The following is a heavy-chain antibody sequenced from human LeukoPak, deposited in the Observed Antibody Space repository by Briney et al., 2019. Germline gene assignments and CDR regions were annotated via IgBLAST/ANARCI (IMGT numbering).Heavy chain of an antibody. CDR3: ARPQHGDLYAFDI. V-gene: IGHV3-74*01. D-gene: IGHD4-17*01. CDR1: GFTFSSYW. Sequence: GGSLRPSCAASGFTFSSYWMHWVRQAPGKRLVWVSRINGDGSSATYADSVKGRFTISRDSAKNTVYLQMNSLRAEDTAVYYCARPQHGDLYAFDIWGQGTMVTVSS. CDR2: INGDGSSA. J-gene: IGHJ3*02.